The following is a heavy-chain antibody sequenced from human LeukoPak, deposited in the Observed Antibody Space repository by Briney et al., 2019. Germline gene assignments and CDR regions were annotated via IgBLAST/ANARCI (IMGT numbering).Heavy chain of an antibody. Sequence: SETLSLTCSVSGGSISPYFWSWIRQPAGKGLEWIGRIYSTGRSTYNSSLESRVTMSVDKSKNQLSLNLTSVTAADTAVYYCARDRDSSGLRDFDLWGRGTLVTVSA. CDR3: ARDRDSSGLRDFDL. J-gene: IGHJ2*01. CDR2: IYSTGRS. V-gene: IGHV4-4*07. D-gene: IGHD3-22*01. CDR1: GGSISPYF.